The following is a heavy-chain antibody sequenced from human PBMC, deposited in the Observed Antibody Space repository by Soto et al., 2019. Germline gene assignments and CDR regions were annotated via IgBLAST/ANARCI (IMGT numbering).Heavy chain of an antibody. J-gene: IGHJ4*02. CDR3: AKDDFADRGDDYFDY. CDR1: ALSSANFA. CDR2: IGASGDIT. V-gene: IGHV3-23*01. Sequence: RSLRLSXPAYALSSANFALSWVSHLPGKGMEWVAGIGASGDITWYADSVKGRLSISRDNSKNTLYLQLNSLRFEDTAVYYCAKDDFADRGDDYFDYWGPGTLVTVSS. D-gene: IGHD2-21*02.